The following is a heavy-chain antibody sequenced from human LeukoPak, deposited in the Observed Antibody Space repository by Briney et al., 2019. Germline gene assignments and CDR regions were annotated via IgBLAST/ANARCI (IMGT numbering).Heavy chain of an antibody. D-gene: IGHD2-2*01. J-gene: IGHJ4*02. CDR3: ARRPTSHPFDL. Sequence: PSETLSLTCTVSGGSITGYYWGWPRQPAGKGLEWIGRIYSSGTTLYNPSLKSRLTMSVDTSKNQFSLELHSVAAAHSAVYYRARRPTSHPFDLWGEGTLVTVSS. V-gene: IGHV4-4*07. CDR2: IYSSGTT. CDR1: GGSITGYY.